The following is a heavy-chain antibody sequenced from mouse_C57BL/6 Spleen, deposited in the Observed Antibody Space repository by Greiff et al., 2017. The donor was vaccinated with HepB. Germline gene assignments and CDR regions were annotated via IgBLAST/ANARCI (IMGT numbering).Heavy chain of an antibody. V-gene: IGHV5-17*01. Sequence: VQLQQSGGGLVKPGGSLKLSCAASGFTFSDYGMHWVRQAPEKGLEWVAYISSGSSTIYYADTVKGRFTISRDNAKNTLFLQMTSLRSEDTAMYYCAREFLYYFDYWGQGTTLTVSS. CDR1: GFTFSDYG. CDR3: AREFLYYFDY. CDR2: ISSGSSTI. J-gene: IGHJ2*01.